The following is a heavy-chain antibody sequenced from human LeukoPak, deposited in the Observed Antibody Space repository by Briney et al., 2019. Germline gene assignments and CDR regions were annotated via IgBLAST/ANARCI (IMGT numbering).Heavy chain of an antibody. D-gene: IGHD6-19*01. CDR2: ISSDGSST. Sequence: PGGSLRLSCAASGFTFSSYWMHWVRQAPGQGLLWVSRISSDGSSTTYADSVKGRFTISRDNAKNTLYLQMNSLRAKDTAVYYCARAAVAGDFDYWGRGTLVTVSS. CDR3: ARAAVAGDFDY. J-gene: IGHJ4*02. V-gene: IGHV3-74*01. CDR1: GFTFSSYW.